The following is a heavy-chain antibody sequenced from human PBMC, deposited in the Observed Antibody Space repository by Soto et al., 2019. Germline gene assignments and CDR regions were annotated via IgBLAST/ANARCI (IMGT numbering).Heavy chain of an antibody. CDR2: VSTDENDR. Sequence: QVQLVESGGGVVQPGTSLRLSCVASGFSLSNFPMYWVRRAPGKGLEWVAVVSTDENDRRYADSMKGRFTISRDSSKNTIYLQIDGLTIEDTAVYHCARDRYWTFDYWGQGTLVTVPS. CDR1: GFSLSNFP. J-gene: IGHJ4*02. CDR3: ARDRYWTFDY. D-gene: IGHD3-16*02. V-gene: IGHV3-30-3*01.